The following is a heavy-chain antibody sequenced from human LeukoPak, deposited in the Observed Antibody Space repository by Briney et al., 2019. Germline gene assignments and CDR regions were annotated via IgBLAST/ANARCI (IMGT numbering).Heavy chain of an antibody. V-gene: IGHV4-59*12. Sequence: KASETLSLTCTVSGGSISSYYWSWIRQPPGKGLEWIGYIYYSGSTNYNPSLKSRVTISVDTSKNQFSLKLSSVTAADTAVYYCARGRAAGSPYYMDVWGKGTTVTVSS. D-gene: IGHD6-13*01. CDR1: GGSISSYY. CDR2: IYYSGST. CDR3: ARGRAAGSPYYMDV. J-gene: IGHJ6*03.